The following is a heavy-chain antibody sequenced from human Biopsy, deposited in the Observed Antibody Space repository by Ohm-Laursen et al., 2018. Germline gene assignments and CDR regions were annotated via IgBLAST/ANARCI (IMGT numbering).Heavy chain of an antibody. CDR3: AIDGNDFLTDYLKIDQ. V-gene: IGHV1-69*10. D-gene: IGHD3-9*01. Sequence: SVKVSCKVSGGTFQKYGVTWVRQAPGQGLEWMGGIIPMLGTVQYARKLRGRVTITADKPTSTAYMELTSLTSDDTAVYYCAIDGNDFLTDYLKIDQWGQGTLVAVSS. J-gene: IGHJ4*02. CDR2: IIPMLGTV. CDR1: GGTFQKYG.